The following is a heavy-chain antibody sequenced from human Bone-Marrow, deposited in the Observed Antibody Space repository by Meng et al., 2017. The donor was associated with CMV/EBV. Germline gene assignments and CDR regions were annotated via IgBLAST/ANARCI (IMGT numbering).Heavy chain of an antibody. J-gene: IGHJ4*02. CDR2: ISQAGRAT. V-gene: IGHV3-23*01. Sequence: GESLKISCVASGFTLNTYAMSWVRQAPGRGLEWVSAISQAGRATYYADSVRGRFTISKDYSKNILYLEMSNLRGDDTAVYYCAKAGCQRSSTSCSGYFDYWGQGTLVTVPQ. CDR1: GFTLNTYA. D-gene: IGHD2-2*01. CDR3: AKAGCQRSSTSCSGYFDY.